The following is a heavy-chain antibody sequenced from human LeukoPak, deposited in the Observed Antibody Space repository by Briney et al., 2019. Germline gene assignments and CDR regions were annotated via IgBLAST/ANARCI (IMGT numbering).Heavy chain of an antibody. J-gene: IGHJ6*02. CDR3: AKGLSGSYVNYYYGMDV. Sequence: PGGSLRLSCAASGFTFSSYGMPWVRQAPGKGLEWVAVIWYDGCNKYYADSVKGRFTISRDNSKNTLYLQMNSLRAEDTAVYYCAKGLSGSYVNYYYGMDVWGQGTTVTVSS. CDR1: GFTFSSYG. D-gene: IGHD1-26*01. CDR2: IWYDGCNK. V-gene: IGHV3-33*06.